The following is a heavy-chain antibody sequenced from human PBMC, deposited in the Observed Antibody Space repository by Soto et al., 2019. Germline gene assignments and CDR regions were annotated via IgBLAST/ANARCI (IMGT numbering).Heavy chain of an antibody. CDR2: IYHSGST. D-gene: IGHD5-18*01. CDR3: ASSGYSYGSRIDY. V-gene: IGHV4-4*02. J-gene: IGHJ4*02. Sequence: PSETLSLTCAVSGGSISSSNWWSWVRQPPGKGLEWIGEIYHSGSTNYNPSLKSRVTISVDKSKNQFSLKLSSATAADTAVYYCASSGYSYGSRIDYWGQGTLVTVSS. CDR1: GGSISSSNW.